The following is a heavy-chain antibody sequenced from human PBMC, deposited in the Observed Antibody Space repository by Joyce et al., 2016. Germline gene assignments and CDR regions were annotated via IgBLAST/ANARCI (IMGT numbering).Heavy chain of an antibody. Sequence: QVRLVQSGTEVKKPGASVKVACKASGYTFTIHTIHWVRQAPGQRLEWMGCINTGNGSTNYSQKFPDRVTIVRDSSANTTYLELTGLKSDDTAMYFCARYTGFAQAFDSWGQGTLVIVSS. J-gene: IGHJ5*01. CDR3: ARYTGFAQAFDS. V-gene: IGHV1-3*04. CDR1: GYTFTIHT. CDR2: INTGNGST. D-gene: IGHD1-1*01.